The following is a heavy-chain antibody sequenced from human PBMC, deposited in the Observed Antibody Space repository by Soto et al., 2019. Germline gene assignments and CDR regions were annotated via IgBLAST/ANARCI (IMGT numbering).Heavy chain of an antibody. CDR3: ARSRITIFGVVTAYYYYCYGMDV. Sequence: SVKVSCKASGGTFSSYAISWVRQAPGQGLEWMGGIIPIFGTANYAQKFQGRVTITADESTSTAYMELSSLRSEDTAVYYCARSRITIFGVVTAYYYYCYGMDVWGQGTTVTVSS. CDR1: GGTFSSYA. D-gene: IGHD3-3*01. J-gene: IGHJ6*02. V-gene: IGHV1-69*13. CDR2: IIPIFGTA.